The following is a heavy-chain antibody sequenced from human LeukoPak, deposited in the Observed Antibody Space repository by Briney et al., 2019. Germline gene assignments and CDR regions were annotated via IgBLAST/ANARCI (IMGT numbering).Heavy chain of an antibody. D-gene: IGHD6-13*01. J-gene: IGHJ4*02. CDR2: ISGSGGST. CDR1: GFTFSSYA. Sequence: GGSLRLSCAASGFTFSSYAMSWVRQAPGKGLEWVSAISGSGGSTYYANSVKGRFTISRDNSKNTLYLQMNSLRAEDTAVYYCAKDGRYSSSWYFDYWGQGTLVTVSS. CDR3: AKDGRYSSSWYFDY. V-gene: IGHV3-23*01.